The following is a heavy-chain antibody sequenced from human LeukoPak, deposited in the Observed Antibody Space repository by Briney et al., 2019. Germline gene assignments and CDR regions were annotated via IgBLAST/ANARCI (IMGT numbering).Heavy chain of an antibody. J-gene: IGHJ5*02. Sequence: KPSETLSLTCTVSGASITDYYWSWVRQPPGQGLELVAYIYYSGTTNYNPSLKSRVTISVDTSKNQLSLRLNSVTAADTAVYYCAREDQLLTGWFDPWGQGTLVTVSS. D-gene: IGHD2-2*01. CDR1: GASITDYY. CDR2: IYYSGTT. CDR3: AREDQLLTGWFDP. V-gene: IGHV4-59*01.